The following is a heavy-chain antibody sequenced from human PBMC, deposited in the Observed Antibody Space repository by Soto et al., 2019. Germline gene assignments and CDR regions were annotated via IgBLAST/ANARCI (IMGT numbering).Heavy chain of an antibody. CDR3: ASIAARRRFDP. CDR2: ISAYNGNT. V-gene: IGHV1-18*01. D-gene: IGHD6-6*01. J-gene: IGHJ5*02. Sequence: ASVKVSCKASGYTFTSYGISWVRQAPGQGLEWMGWISAYNGNTNYAQKFQGRVTITADESTSTAYMELSSLRSEDTAVYYCASIAARRRFDPWGQGTLVTVSS. CDR1: GYTFTSYG.